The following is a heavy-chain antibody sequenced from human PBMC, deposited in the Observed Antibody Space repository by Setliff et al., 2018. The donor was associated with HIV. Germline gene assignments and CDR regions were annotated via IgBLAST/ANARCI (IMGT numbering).Heavy chain of an antibody. Sequence: SETLSLTCSVSDGSMTSGSYYWGWIRQPPGKGLEWIGSVYYSGTTYYNPSLKSRLRMSVDTSKNQFTLKVISMTAADTAVYYCARHGVIWERLRPLLHFDSWGQGALVTVSS. CDR1: DGSMTSGSYY. J-gene: IGHJ4*02. CDR3: ARHGVIWERLRPLLHFDS. CDR2: VYYSGTT. D-gene: IGHD5-12*01. V-gene: IGHV4-39*06.